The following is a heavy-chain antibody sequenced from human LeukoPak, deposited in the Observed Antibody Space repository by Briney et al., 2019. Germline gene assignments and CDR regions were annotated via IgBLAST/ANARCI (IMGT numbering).Heavy chain of an antibody. CDR3: VRGATVVTLDY. D-gene: IGHD4-23*01. CDR1: GYSFTNYW. Sequence: GESLKISCKGSGYSFTNYWIGWVRQMPGKSLEGMAIIYPGDSDTRYCPSFQGQGTNSADKSISTAYLQWSSLKASDTSMYYRVRGATVVTLDYWGQGTLVTVS. V-gene: IGHV5-51*01. CDR2: IYPGDSDT. J-gene: IGHJ4*02.